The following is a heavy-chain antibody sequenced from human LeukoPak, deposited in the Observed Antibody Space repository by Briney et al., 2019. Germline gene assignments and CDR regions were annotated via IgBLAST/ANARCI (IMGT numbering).Heavy chain of an antibody. CDR2: INHSGST. D-gene: IGHD2-2*01. J-gene: IGHJ4*02. Sequence: SETLSLTCAVYGGSFSGYYWSWIRQPPGKGLEWIGEINHSGSTNYNPSLKSRVTISVDTSKNQFSLKLSSVTAADTAVYYCARGYCSSTSCYVVDYWGQGTPVTVSS. CDR1: GGSFSGYY. V-gene: IGHV4-34*01. CDR3: ARGYCSSTSCYVVDY.